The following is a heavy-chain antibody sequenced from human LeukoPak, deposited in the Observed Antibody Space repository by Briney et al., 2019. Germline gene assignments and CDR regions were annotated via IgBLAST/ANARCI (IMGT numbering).Heavy chain of an antibody. CDR1: GGSISSSSYY. D-gene: IGHD3-22*01. J-gene: IGHJ4*02. CDR3: ARVDITMIVGY. CDR2: IYYSGST. V-gene: IGHV4-39*01. Sequence: PSETLSLTCTVSGGSISSSSYYWGWIRQPPGKGLEWIESIYYSGSTYYNPSVKSRCTISVDTSKNKFSLKLSSVTAADTAVYYCARVDITMIVGYWGQGTLVTVSS.